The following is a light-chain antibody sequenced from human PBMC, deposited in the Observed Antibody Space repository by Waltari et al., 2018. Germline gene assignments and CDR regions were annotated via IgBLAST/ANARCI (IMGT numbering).Light chain of an antibody. CDR2: AAS. Sequence: DIQLTQSPSFLSASVGDRVTITCRASQDISSSLAWYQQKPGRAPKLLIYAASTLQSGVPSRLSGSGSGTEFTLTISSLQPEDFVTYYCQQVNNYPFTFGQGTRLDIK. CDR3: QQVNNYPFT. V-gene: IGKV1-9*01. J-gene: IGKJ5*01. CDR1: QDISSS.